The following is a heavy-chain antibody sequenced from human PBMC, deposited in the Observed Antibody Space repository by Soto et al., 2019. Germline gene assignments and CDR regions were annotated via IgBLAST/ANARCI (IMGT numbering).Heavy chain of an antibody. V-gene: IGHV1-18*01. CDR2: ISGHNGIT. Sequence: VQLVQSGAEVKKPGASVKVSCKASGYTFTTYAIGWVRQAPGQGLEWMGWISGHNGITNYSQKLQGRVTMTTDTSTTTTYIEVRSLRSNATAVYYGEAVRYRPFYDWGQGTLGAVAA. J-gene: IGHJ4*02. D-gene: IGHD1-1*01. CDR3: EAVRYRPFYD. CDR1: GYTFTTYA.